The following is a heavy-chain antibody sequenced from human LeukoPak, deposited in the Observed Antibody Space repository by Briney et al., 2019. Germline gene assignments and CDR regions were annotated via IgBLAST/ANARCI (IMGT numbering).Heavy chain of an antibody. CDR3: ARPQWELLQDDAFDI. D-gene: IGHD1-26*01. Sequence: RGESLKISCKGSGYSFTSYWIGWVRQMPGKGLEWMGMIYPGDSDTRYSPSFQGQVTISADKSISTAYLQWSSLKASDTAMYYCARPQWELLQDDAFDIWGQGTMVTVSS. CDR1: GYSFTSYW. J-gene: IGHJ3*02. CDR2: IYPGDSDT. V-gene: IGHV5-51*01.